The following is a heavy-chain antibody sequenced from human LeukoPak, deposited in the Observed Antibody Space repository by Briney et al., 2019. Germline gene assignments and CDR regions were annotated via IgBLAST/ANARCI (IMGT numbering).Heavy chain of an antibody. V-gene: IGHV3-11*04. Sequence: PGGSLRLSCAASGFTFSDYYMSWIRQAPGKGLEWVSYISSSGSTIYYADSVQGRFTISRDNAKNSLFLQLNSLRAEDTAVYYCARDPYSGTYSDYYYYYMDVWGKGTTVTVSS. CDR2: ISSSGSTI. J-gene: IGHJ6*03. D-gene: IGHD1-26*01. CDR3: ARDPYSGTYSDYYYYYMDV. CDR1: GFTFSDYY.